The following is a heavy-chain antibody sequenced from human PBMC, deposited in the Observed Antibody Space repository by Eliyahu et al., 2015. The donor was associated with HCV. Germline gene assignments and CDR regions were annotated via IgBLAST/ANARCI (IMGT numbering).Heavy chain of an antibody. V-gene: IGHV4-38-2*01. D-gene: IGHD4-11*01. CDR1: GYSINSGYH. CDR2: IFHSGXA. Sequence: QVQLQESGPGQVKPSETLSLICAVSGYSINSGYHWGWFRQPPGKGLEWIGSIFHSGXAYYTPSLKSRVTISVDASKNQFSLKVKSVTAADTAHYYCAARVTVTNAIWFDPWGQGIRVTVSS. CDR3: AARVTVTNAIWFDP. J-gene: IGHJ5*02.